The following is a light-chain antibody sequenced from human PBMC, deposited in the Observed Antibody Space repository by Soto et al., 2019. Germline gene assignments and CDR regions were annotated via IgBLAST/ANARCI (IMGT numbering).Light chain of an antibody. CDR1: QSISSN. Sequence: EIVMTQSPATLSVSPGGRAALSVRSSQSISSNLAWYQQKPGQAPRLLISGASTRATGIPARFSGSGSGSEFTLTISSLQSEDFAVYYCQQYNEWPQITFGQGTRLEI. J-gene: IGKJ5*01. V-gene: IGKV3D-15*01. CDR3: QQYNEWPQIT. CDR2: GAS.